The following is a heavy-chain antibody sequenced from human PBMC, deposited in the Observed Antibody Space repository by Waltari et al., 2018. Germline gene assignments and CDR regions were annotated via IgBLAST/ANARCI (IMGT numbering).Heavy chain of an antibody. J-gene: IGHJ1*01. Sequence: EVQLMESGGGLVQPGGSLRHSCAALGVTFSCHRTTWARQAPGKGLECVANIKEDGSEKYYVDSVKGRFTISRDNAKNSLYLQMNSLRVEDAAVYYCARLIGGTLTEYYQWGQGTLVTVPS. CDR2: IKEDGSEK. CDR3: ARLIGGTLTEYYQ. V-gene: IGHV3-7*01. CDR1: GVTFSCHR. D-gene: IGHD1-26*01.